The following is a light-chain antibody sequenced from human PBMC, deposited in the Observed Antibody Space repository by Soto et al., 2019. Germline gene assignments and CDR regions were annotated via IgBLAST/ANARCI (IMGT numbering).Light chain of an antibody. CDR1: SSNVGTYT. J-gene: IGLJ1*01. V-gene: IGLV1-44*01. CDR2: NND. Sequence: QSVLTQPPSASGTPGQRVTISCSGISSNVGTYTVNWYQQFPGTAPKLLIYNNDQRPSGVPDRFSGFKYGTAASLGISGLQSEDEAEYYCAAWDDSLSGLYVFGPGTQVTVL. CDR3: AAWDDSLSGLYV.